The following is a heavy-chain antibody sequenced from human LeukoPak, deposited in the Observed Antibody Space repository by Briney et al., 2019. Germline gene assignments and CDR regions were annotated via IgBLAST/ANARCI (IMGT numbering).Heavy chain of an antibody. CDR2: IYYSGST. J-gene: IGHJ4*02. CDR1: GGSISSYY. Sequence: GSLRLSCTVSGGSISSYYWSWIRQPPGKGLEWIGYIYYSGSTNYNPSLKSRVTISVDTSKNQFSLKLSSVTAADTAVYYCASQLLQMTTVTPFDYWGQGTLVTVSS. V-gene: IGHV4-59*01. CDR3: ASQLLQMTTVTPFDY. D-gene: IGHD4-17*01.